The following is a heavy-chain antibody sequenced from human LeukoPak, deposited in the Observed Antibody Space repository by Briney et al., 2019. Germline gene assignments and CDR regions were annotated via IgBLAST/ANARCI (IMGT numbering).Heavy chain of an antibody. D-gene: IGHD1-1*01. CDR2: INPNSGGT. Sequence: ASVKVSCKASGYTFTGYYMHWVRQAPGQGLEWMGWINPNSGGTNYAQKFQGRVTMTRDTSISTAYMELSRLRSDDTAVYYCARTGPGGNYYYGMGVWGQGTTVTVSS. CDR3: ARTGPGGNYYYGMGV. V-gene: IGHV1-2*02. CDR1: GYTFTGYY. J-gene: IGHJ6*02.